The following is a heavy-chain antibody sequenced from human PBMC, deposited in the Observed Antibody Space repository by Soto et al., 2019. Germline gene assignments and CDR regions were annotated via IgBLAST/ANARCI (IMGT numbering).Heavy chain of an antibody. CDR1: GFTFSSYA. CDR3: AKDFGYNYGYDAFDI. Sequence: EVQLLESGGGSVQPGGSLRLSCAASGFTFSSYAMSWVRQAPGKGLEWVSGVSGSGGSTYCVDSVKGRFTISRDNSKNTLYLQMNSLRAEDTAVYYCAKDFGYNYGYDAFDIWGQGTMVTVPS. J-gene: IGHJ3*02. CDR2: VSGSGGST. V-gene: IGHV3-23*01. D-gene: IGHD5-18*01.